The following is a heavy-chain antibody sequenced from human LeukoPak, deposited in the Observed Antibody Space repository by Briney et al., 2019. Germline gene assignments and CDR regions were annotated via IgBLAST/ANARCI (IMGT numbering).Heavy chain of an antibody. J-gene: IGHJ6*03. CDR1: GYTFTSYG. D-gene: IGHD3-9*01. Sequence: ASVKVSCKASGYTFTSYGISWVRQAPGQGLEWMGWISAYNGNTNYAQKLQGRVTMTTDTSTSTAYMELRSLRSDDTAVYYCARYFDWFYYYYMDVWGKGTTVTVSS. CDR3: ARYFDWFYYYYMDV. CDR2: ISAYNGNT. V-gene: IGHV1-18*01.